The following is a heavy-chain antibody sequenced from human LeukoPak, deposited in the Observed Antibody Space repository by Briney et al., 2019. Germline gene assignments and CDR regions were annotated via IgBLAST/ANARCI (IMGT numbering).Heavy chain of an antibody. D-gene: IGHD3/OR15-3a*01. Sequence: SETLSLTCAVYGGSFSGYYWSWIRQPPGKGLEWIGEINHSGSTNYNPSLNSRVTISVDTSKNQFSLKLSSVTAADTAVYYCARDTRTGSSWYFDLWGRGTLVTVSS. V-gene: IGHV4-34*09. J-gene: IGHJ2*01. CDR2: INHSGST. CDR1: GGSFSGYY. CDR3: ARDTRTGSSWYFDL.